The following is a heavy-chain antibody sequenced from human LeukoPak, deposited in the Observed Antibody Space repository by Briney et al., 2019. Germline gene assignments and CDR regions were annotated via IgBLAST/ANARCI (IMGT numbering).Heavy chain of an antibody. J-gene: IGHJ4*02. CDR2: IYHSGST. Sequence: PSETLSLTCAVSGGSISSSNWWSWVRQPPGKGLEWIGEIYHSGSTNYNPSLKSRVTISVGKSKNQFSLKLSSVTAADTAVYYCARIVGTRLDYWGQGTLVTVSS. CDR3: ARIVGTRLDY. V-gene: IGHV4-4*02. CDR1: GGSISSSNW. D-gene: IGHD6-13*01.